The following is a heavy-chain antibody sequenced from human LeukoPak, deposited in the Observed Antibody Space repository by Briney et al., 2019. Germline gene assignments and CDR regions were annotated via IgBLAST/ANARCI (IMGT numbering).Heavy chain of an antibody. Sequence: SETLSHTCTVSGGSISSSNWWSWVRQPPGKGLEWIGEIYHSGSTNYNPSLKSRVTISVDKSKNQFSLKLSSVTAADTAVYYCARVKEWLVRVFDYWGQGTLVTVSS. CDR1: GGSISSSNW. V-gene: IGHV4-4*02. CDR2: IYHSGST. D-gene: IGHD6-19*01. J-gene: IGHJ4*02. CDR3: ARVKEWLVRVFDY.